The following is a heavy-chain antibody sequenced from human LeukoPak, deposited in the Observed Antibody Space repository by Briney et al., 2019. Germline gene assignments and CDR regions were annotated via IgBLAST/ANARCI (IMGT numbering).Heavy chain of an antibody. CDR1: GGSFSGYY. J-gene: IGHJ4*02. CDR3: ASGRWELLFDY. V-gene: IGHV4-59*10. Sequence: SETLSLTCAVYGGSFSGYYWSWIRQPAGKGLEWIGRIYTSGSTNYNPSLKSRVTMSVDTSKNQFSLKLSSVTAADTAVYYCASGRWELLFDYWGQGTLVTVSS. CDR2: IYTSGST. D-gene: IGHD1-26*01.